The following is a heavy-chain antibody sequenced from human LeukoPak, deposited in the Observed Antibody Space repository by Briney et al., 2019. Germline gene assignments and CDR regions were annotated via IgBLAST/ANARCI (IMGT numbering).Heavy chain of an antibody. CDR1: GGTFSSYA. D-gene: IGHD2-15*01. CDR3: ARGAWCSGGSCYSELNYYYYMDV. V-gene: IGHV1-69*05. J-gene: IGHJ6*03. Sequence: SVKVSCKASGGTFSSYAISWVRQAPGQGLEWLGGIIPIFGTANYAQKFQGRVTITTDESTSTAYMELSSLRSEDTAVYYCARGAWCSGGSCYSELNYYYYMDVWGKGTTVTVSS. CDR2: IIPIFGTA.